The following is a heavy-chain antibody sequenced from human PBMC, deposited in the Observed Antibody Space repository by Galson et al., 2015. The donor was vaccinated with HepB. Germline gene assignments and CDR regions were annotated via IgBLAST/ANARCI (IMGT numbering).Heavy chain of an antibody. CDR1: GFTFSSYS. CDR2: ISSGSSYM. J-gene: IGHJ4*02. Sequence: SLRLSCAASGFTFSSYSMNWVRQAPGKGLEWVSSISSGSSYMYYADSVKGRFTISRDNAKNSLYLQMNSLRAEDTAVYYCARDASMVRGDNNFDYWGQGTLFTVSA. V-gene: IGHV3-21*01. CDR3: ARDASMVRGDNNFDY. D-gene: IGHD3-10*01.